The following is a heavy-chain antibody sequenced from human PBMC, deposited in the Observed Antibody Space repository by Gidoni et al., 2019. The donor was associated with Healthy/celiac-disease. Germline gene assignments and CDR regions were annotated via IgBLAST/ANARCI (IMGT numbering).Heavy chain of an antibody. CDR2: SSWNSGSI. CDR3: AKDRGIGQYNWNYGNAFDI. V-gene: IGHV3-9*01. CDR1: GFTFDDYA. Sequence: EVQLVESGGGLVQHGRSLRISCAASGFTFDDYAMHWVRQAPGKGLGGVSGSSWNSGSIGYADSVKGRFTISRDNAKNSLYLQMNSLRAEDTALYYCAKDRGIGQYNWNYGNAFDIWGQGTMVTVSS. D-gene: IGHD1-7*01. J-gene: IGHJ3*02.